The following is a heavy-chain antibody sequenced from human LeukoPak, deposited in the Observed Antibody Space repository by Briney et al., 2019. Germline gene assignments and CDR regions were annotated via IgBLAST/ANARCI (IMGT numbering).Heavy chain of an antibody. CDR2: INPNSGGT. Sequence: GASVKVSCKASGYTFTSYDINWVRQATGQGREWMGWINPNSGGTNYAQKFQGRVTMTRDTSISTAHMELSRLRSDDTAVYYCARDTYWGQGTLVTVSS. CDR3: ARDTY. V-gene: IGHV1-2*02. J-gene: IGHJ4*02. CDR1: GYTFTSYD.